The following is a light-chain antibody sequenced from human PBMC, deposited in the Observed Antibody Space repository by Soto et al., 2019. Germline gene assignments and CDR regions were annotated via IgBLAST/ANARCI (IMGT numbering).Light chain of an antibody. CDR2: KAS. V-gene: IGKV1-5*03. CDR1: QSISSW. CDR3: QQYNSYSPWT. J-gene: IGKJ1*01. Sequence: DIQMTQSPSTLSASVGDRVTITCRASQSISSWLAWYQQKPGKAPKLLIYKASSLGSGVPSRFSGSGSGTEFTLPISSLQPDDFATYYCQQYNSYSPWTFGQGTKVEIK.